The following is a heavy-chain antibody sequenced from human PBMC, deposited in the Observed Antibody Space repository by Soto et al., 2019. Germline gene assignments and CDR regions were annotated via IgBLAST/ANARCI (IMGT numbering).Heavy chain of an antibody. CDR3: ARDRDYYDSSGYYHNMDV. D-gene: IGHD3-22*01. Sequence: QVQLVESGGGLVKPGGSLRLSCAASGFTFSDYYMSWIRQAPGKGLEWVSYISSSSSYTNYADSVNGRFTISRDNAKNSLYLQMNSLRAEDTAVYYWARDRDYYDSSGYYHNMDVWGQGTTVTVSS. CDR2: ISSSSSYT. J-gene: IGHJ6*02. V-gene: IGHV3-11*06. CDR1: GFTFSDYY.